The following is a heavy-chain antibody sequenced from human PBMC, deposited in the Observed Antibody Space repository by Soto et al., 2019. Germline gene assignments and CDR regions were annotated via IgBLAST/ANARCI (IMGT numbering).Heavy chain of an antibody. Sequence: PGGSLRLSCAASGFTFSDAWMSWVRQAPGKGLEWVGRIKSKTDGGTTDYAAPVKGRFTISRDDSKNTLYLQMNSLKTEDTAVYYCTTAISRDYYYYGMDVWGQGTPVTVSS. CDR3: TTAISRDYYYYGMDV. V-gene: IGHV3-15*01. D-gene: IGHD2-21*01. CDR2: IKSKTDGGTT. J-gene: IGHJ6*02. CDR1: GFTFSDAW.